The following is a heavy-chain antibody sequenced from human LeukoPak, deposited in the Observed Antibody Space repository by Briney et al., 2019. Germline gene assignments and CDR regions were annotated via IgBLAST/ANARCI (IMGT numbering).Heavy chain of an antibody. CDR1: GFAFTTCG. CDR3: AKLPPDIPELNY. CDR2: ISDSGSHT. V-gene: IGHV3-23*05. D-gene: IGHD1-14*01. J-gene: IGHJ4*02. Sequence: GGSLRLSCAVSGFAFTTCGMTWVRQAPGKGLEWVSSISDSGSHTYYTDSVKGRFTISRDNSKNTLYLQMNSLRAEDTAVYYCAKLPPDIPELNYWGQGSLVTVSS.